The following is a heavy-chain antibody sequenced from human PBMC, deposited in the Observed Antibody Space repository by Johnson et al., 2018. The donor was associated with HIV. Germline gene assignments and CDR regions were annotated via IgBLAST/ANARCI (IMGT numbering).Heavy chain of an antibody. CDR2: INWNSGTI. CDR1: GFTFDDYA. Sequence: VQLVESGGGLVQPGRSLRLSCAASGFTFDDYAMHWVRQVPGKGLEWVSSINWNSGTIAYADSVRGRFTISRDNAKNALYLQMNSLRVDDTAVYYCARSVSLVRGALDIWGQGTMVTVSS. J-gene: IGHJ3*02. D-gene: IGHD2/OR15-2a*01. CDR3: ARSVSLVRGALDI. V-gene: IGHV3-9*01.